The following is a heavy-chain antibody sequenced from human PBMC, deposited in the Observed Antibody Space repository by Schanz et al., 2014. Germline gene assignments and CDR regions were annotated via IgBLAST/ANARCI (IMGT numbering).Heavy chain of an antibody. J-gene: IGHJ5*02. Sequence: QVQLVQSGADVKKPGASVKVSCTASGYTFTGYYMHWVRQAPGQGPEWLGWINPNSDGTKYAQKFQGRVTMTRDTSVNTAYLDLSSLTSDDTAVYYCARGDVNWFDPWGQGTLVTVSS. CDR1: GYTFTGYY. CDR3: ARGDVNWFDP. CDR2: INPNSDGT. V-gene: IGHV1-2*02.